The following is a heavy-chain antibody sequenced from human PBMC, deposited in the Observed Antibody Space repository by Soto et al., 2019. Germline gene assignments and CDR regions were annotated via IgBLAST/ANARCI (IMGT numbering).Heavy chain of an antibody. D-gene: IGHD5-18*01. CDR2: IYHSGST. CDR1: GGSISSGGYS. Sequence: SETLSLTCAVSGGSISSGGYSWSWIRQPPGKGLEWIGYIYHSGSTYYNPSLKSRVTISVDRSKNQFSLKLSSVTAADTAVYYCARVLVLGVQLWLPYFDYWGQGTLVTVSS. CDR3: ARVLVLGVQLWLPYFDY. J-gene: IGHJ4*02. V-gene: IGHV4-30-2*01.